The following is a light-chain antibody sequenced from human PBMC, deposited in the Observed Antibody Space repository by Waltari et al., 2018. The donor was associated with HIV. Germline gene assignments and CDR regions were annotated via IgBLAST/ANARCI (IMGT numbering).Light chain of an antibody. CDR3: CSYGGTYNV. V-gene: IGLV2-11*01. CDR2: EVS. CDR1: SSDVGGYNS. J-gene: IGLJ1*01. Sequence: QSALTQPRSVSGSPGQSVTISCTGTSSDVGGYNSVSWYQQHPGKAPKLLIYEVSKWPAGVPDRFSCSKSSNTASLTISGLRADDEADYYCCSYGGTYNVFGTGTKVTIL.